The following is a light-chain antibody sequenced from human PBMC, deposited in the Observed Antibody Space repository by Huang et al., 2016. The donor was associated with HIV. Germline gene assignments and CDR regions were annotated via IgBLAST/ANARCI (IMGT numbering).Light chain of an antibody. CDR1: QSVSSY. CDR2: GAS. CDR3: QQYNNWPPLT. Sequence: EIVMTQSPATLSVSPGERATLSCRASQSVSSYVAWYQKKPGQAPRLLIYGASTRATGIPARFSGSGSGTEFTLTISSLQSEDFAVYYCQQYNNWPPLTFGGGTKVEIK. J-gene: IGKJ4*01. V-gene: IGKV3-15*01.